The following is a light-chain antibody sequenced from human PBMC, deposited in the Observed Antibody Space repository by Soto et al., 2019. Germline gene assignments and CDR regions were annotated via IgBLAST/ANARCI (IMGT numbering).Light chain of an antibody. J-gene: IGKJ2*01. CDR3: QQYRNWPPLYT. CDR2: GAS. CDR1: QSVSSN. Sequence: EIVMTQSPATLSVSPGERATLSCRASQSVSSNLAWYQQKPGQAPRLLIYGASTRATGIPARFSGSGSGTEFTLTLSSLQSEDFAVYYCQQYRNWPPLYTFGQGTKLEIK. V-gene: IGKV3-15*01.